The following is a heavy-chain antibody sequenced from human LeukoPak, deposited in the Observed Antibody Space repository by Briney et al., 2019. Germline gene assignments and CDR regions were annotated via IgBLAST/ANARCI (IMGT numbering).Heavy chain of an antibody. J-gene: IGHJ4*02. CDR1: GFTFSSYW. CDR2: IRYDGSNK. D-gene: IGHD6-6*01. CDR3: AKDFGTYSSSNY. Sequence: PGGSLRLSCAASGFTFSSYWMHWVRQAPGKGLEWVAFIRYDGSNKYYADSVKGRFTISRDNSKNTLYLQMNSLRAEDTAVYYCAKDFGTYSSSNYWGQGTLVTVSS. V-gene: IGHV3-30*02.